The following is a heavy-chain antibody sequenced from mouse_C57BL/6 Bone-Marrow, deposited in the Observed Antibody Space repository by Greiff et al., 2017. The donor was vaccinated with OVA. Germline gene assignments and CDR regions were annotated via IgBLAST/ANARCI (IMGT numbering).Heavy chain of an antibody. CDR3: ARRFSNYFYYFDY. CDR2: ISSGSSTI. D-gene: IGHD2-5*01. CDR1: GFTFSDYG. V-gene: IGHV5-17*01. J-gene: IGHJ2*01. Sequence: EVKLVESGGGLVKPGGSLKLSCAASGFTFSDYGMHWVRQAPEKGLEWVAYISSGSSTIYYADTVKGRFTISRDNAKNTLFLQMTSLRSEDTAMYYCARRFSNYFYYFDYWGQGTTLTVSS.